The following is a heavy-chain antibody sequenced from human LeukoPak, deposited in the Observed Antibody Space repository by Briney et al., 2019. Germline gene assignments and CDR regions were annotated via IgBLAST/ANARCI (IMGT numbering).Heavy chain of an antibody. Sequence: ASVKVSCKASGYTFTSYGISWVRQAPGQGLEWMGWISAYNGNTNYAQKLQGRVTMTTDTSTSTAYMELRSLRSDDTAVYYCARGARHSSMLYVYYYYYMDVWGKGTTVTVSS. J-gene: IGHJ6*03. CDR1: GYTFTSYG. CDR2: ISAYNGNT. V-gene: IGHV1-18*01. D-gene: IGHD2-8*01. CDR3: ARGARHSSMLYVYYYYYMDV.